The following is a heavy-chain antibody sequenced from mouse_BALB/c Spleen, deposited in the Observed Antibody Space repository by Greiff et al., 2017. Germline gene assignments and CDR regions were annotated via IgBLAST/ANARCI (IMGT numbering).Heavy chain of an antibody. V-gene: IGHV3-6*02. J-gene: IGHJ3*01. CDR2: ISYDGSN. Sequence: EVQLQESGPGLVKPSQSLSLTCSVTGYSITSGYYWNWIRQFPGNKLEWMGYISYDGSNNYNPSLKNRISITRDTSKNQFFLKLNSVTTEDTATYYCARESTTAAYWGQGTLVTVSA. CDR1: GYSITSGYY. D-gene: IGHD1-2*01. CDR3: ARESTTAAY.